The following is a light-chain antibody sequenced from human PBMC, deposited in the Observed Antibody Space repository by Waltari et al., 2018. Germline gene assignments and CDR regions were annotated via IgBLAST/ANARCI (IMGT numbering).Light chain of an antibody. CDR3: SSYAGSSTPRV. J-gene: IGLJ2*01. V-gene: IGLV2-23*01. CDR2: EGS. CDR1: TRDAGTYNL. Sequence: QSALIQPASASGSPGQSITISCTDTTRDAGTYNLVSLYQQHPGKAPKLIIYEGSKRPSGVSYRFSGSKSGNTASLTISGLQAEDEADYYCSSYAGSSTPRVFGGGTKLTVL.